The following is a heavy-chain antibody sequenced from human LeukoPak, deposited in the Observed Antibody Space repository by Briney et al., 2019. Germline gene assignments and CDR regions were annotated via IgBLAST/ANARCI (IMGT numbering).Heavy chain of an antibody. CDR2: INPNSGGT. D-gene: IGHD2-15*01. CDR3: ARDPRYCSGGSCYSMGMDV. CDR1: GYTFTGYY. J-gene: IGHJ6*02. Sequence: ASVKVSCKASGYTFTGYYMHWVRQAPGQGLEWMGWINPNSGGTNYAQKFQGRVTMTRDTSISTAYMELSRPRSDDTAVYYCARDPRYCSGGSCYSMGMDVWGQGTTVTVSS. V-gene: IGHV1-2*02.